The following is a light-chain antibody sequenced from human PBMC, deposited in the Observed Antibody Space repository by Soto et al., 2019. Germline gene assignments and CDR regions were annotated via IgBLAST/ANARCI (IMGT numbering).Light chain of an antibody. CDR2: GAS. J-gene: IGKJ4*01. Sequence: DIQMTQSPSSLSASVGDRVTISCRASQTISTYLNWYQKKPGNAPKLLIFGASSLHSGVPSSFGGSGSGTDFTLTISDLQPEDFATYYCHQSYETPHTFGGGTNVEI. CDR1: QTISTY. V-gene: IGKV1-39*01. CDR3: HQSYETPHT.